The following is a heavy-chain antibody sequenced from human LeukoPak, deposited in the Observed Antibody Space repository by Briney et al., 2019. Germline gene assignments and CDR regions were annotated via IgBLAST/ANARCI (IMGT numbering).Heavy chain of an antibody. V-gene: IGHV3-33*01. J-gene: IGHJ3*02. CDR2: IWSHGNTK. Sequence: GTSLRLSCAASGFVFSTYGMHWVRQAPGKGLEWVAVIWSHGNTKKYADSVTGRFTISRDNSKNTLYLEMDTLRAEDTAVYYCARDDDYDDHNTFDMWGHGTMVTVSS. CDR1: GFVFSTYG. CDR3: ARDDDYDDHNTFDM. D-gene: IGHD4-17*01.